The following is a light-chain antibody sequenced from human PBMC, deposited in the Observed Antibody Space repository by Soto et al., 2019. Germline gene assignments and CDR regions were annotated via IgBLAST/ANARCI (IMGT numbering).Light chain of an antibody. CDR2: GPS. CDR1: QSVSSN. V-gene: IGKV3-15*01. J-gene: IGKJ1*01. Sequence: EIVMTQSPGTLSVSTGERATLSCRASQSVSSNLAWYQQKPGQAPRLLIYGPSTRATGIPARFSGSGSGTEFTLTISSLQSEDFAVYYCQQYSNWPRTFGQGTKVEIK. CDR3: QQYSNWPRT.